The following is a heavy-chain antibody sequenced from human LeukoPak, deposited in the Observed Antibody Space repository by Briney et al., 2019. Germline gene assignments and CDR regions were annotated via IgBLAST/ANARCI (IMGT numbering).Heavy chain of an antibody. J-gene: IGHJ4*02. Sequence: GASVKVSCKASGGTFSSYAISWVRQAPGQGLEWMGWINPNSGGTNYAQKFQGRVTMTRDTSISTAYMELSRLRSDDTAVYYCARDAARYGSGNDYWGQGTLATVSS. CDR2: INPNSGGT. D-gene: IGHD3-10*01. CDR1: GGTFSSYA. V-gene: IGHV1-2*02. CDR3: ARDAARYGSGNDY.